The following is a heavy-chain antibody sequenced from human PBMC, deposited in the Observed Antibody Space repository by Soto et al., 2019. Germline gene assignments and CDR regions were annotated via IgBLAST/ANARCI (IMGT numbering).Heavy chain of an antibody. V-gene: IGHV4-39*01. CDR3: ARLSLSDNVLLWFGGADYGMDV. J-gene: IGHJ6*02. Sequence: SETLSLTCTVSGGSISSSSYYWGWIRQPPGKGLEWIGSIYYSGSTYYNPSLKSRVTISVDTSKNQFSLKLSSVTAADTAVYYCARLSLSDNVLLWFGGADYGMDVWGQGTTVTVSS. CDR2: IYYSGST. D-gene: IGHD3-10*01. CDR1: GGSISSSSYY.